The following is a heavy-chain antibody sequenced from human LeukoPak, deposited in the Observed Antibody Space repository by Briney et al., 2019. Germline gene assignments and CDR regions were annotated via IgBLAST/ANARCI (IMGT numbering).Heavy chain of an antibody. CDR3: ASGDTWEIDY. J-gene: IGHJ4*02. CDR2: ISYDGSNK. V-gene: IGHV3-30-3*01. CDR1: GFTFSSYA. D-gene: IGHD1-26*01. Sequence: GSLRLSCAASGFTFSSYAMHWVRQAPGKGLEWVAVISYDGSNKYYADSVKGRFTISRDNSKDTLYLQMNSLRAEDTAVYYCASGDTWEIDYWGQGTLVTVSS.